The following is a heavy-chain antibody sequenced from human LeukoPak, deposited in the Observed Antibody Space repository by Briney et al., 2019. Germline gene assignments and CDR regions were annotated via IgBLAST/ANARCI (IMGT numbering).Heavy chain of an antibody. CDR1: GGSINNYY. CDR2: IYETGHT. CDR3: ARHFLRGGFDS. Sequence: SETLSLTCTVSGGSINNYYWSWIRQPPGKGLEWIAYIYETGHTGYNPSLKTRVTISLDASKNQFSLKLNSVTAADTAVYYCARHFLRGGFDSWGQGTLVAVSS. J-gene: IGHJ4*02. D-gene: IGHD5-12*01. V-gene: IGHV4-59*08.